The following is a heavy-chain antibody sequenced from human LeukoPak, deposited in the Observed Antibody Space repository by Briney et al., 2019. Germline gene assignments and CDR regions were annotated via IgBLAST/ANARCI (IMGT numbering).Heavy chain of an antibody. V-gene: IGHV1-69*04. Sequence: SVKVSYKASGYTFTSYGISWVRQAPGQGLEWMGRIIPILGIANYAQKFQGRVTITADESTSTAYMELSSLRSEDTAVYYCAGGVPAAFWGQGTLVTVSS. CDR1: GYTFTSYG. D-gene: IGHD2-2*01. J-gene: IGHJ4*02. CDR2: IIPILGIA. CDR3: AGGVPAAF.